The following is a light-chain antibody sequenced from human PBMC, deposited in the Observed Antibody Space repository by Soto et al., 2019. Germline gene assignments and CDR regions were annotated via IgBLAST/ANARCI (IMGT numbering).Light chain of an antibody. Sequence: QSALTQPASVSGSPGQSITISCSGTSSDVGGYDYVSWYQQHPGEVPKLMIYDVHNRPSGVSDRFSGSKSGNTASLTISGLQAEDEADYYCTAFTSSNTHVFGPGTQLTV. CDR2: DVH. J-gene: IGLJ1*01. V-gene: IGLV2-14*01. CDR1: SSDVGGYDY. CDR3: TAFTSSNTHV.